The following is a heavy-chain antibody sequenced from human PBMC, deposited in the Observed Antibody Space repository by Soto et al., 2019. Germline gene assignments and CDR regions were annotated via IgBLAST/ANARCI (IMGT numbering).Heavy chain of an antibody. CDR1: GYTFTSYG. V-gene: IGHV1-18*04. J-gene: IGHJ3*02. D-gene: IGHD2-15*01. CDR2: ISAYNGNT. CDR3: ARDWVVTAAFDI. Sequence: ASVKVSCKASGYTFTSYGISWVREAPGQGLEWMGWISAYNGNTNYAQKLQGRVTMTTDTSTSTAYMELRSLKSADTAVYYCARDWVVTAAFDIWGQGTMVTVSS.